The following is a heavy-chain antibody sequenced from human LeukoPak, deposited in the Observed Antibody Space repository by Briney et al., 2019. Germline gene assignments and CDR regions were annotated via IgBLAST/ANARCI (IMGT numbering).Heavy chain of an antibody. CDR1: GFSFSGYW. Sequence: GGSLRLSCVGSGFSFSGYWMSWVRQAPGKGLEWVGLIRDSGEAFYADFVRGRFAISRDESENTLYLQMNSLRVEDTAVYFCARDRAANQDWVEFDPWGQGTPVIVSS. CDR2: IRDSGEA. D-gene: IGHD3/OR15-3a*01. CDR3: ARDRAANQDWVEFDP. V-gene: IGHV3-66*03. J-gene: IGHJ5*02.